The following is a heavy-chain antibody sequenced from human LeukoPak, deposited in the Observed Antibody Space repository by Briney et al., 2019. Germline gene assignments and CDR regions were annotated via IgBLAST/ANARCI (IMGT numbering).Heavy chain of an antibody. CDR1: GFTFSSYG. CDR2: IWYGGSNK. V-gene: IGHV3-30*02. J-gene: IGHJ4*02. CDR3: AKSHGGNSPFDY. Sequence: GGSLRLSCAASGFTFSSYGMHWVRQAPGKGLEWVAVIWYGGSNKYYADSVKGRFTTSRDNSKNTLYLQMNSLRAEDTAVYYCAKSHGGNSPFDYWGQGTLVTVSS. D-gene: IGHD4-23*01.